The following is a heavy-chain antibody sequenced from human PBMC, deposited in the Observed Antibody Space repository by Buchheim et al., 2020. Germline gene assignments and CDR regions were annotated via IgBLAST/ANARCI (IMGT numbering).Heavy chain of an antibody. CDR1: GFTFSTYW. Sequence: EVQLVESGGGVVRPGGSLRLSCAASGFTFSTYWMQWVRHIPGKGLERVSYINTDGSTRGYADSVKGRFAISRDNANNILYLHMTSLRVEDTATYYCVRDRGWTAFDYWGQGAL. CDR2: INTDGSTR. CDR3: VRDRGWTAFDY. J-gene: IGHJ4*03. D-gene: IGHD2-15*01. V-gene: IGHV3-74*01.